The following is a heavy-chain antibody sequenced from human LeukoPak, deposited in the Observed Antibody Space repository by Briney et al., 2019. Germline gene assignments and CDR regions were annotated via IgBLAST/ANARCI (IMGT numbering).Heavy chain of an antibody. V-gene: IGHV3-30*18. CDR2: ISYDGSNK. Sequence: PGRSLRLACAASGFTFSSYGMHWVRQAPGKGLEWVAVISYDGSNKYYADSVKRRFTISRDNSKNTLSLQMNSLRAEETAVYYCAKDSMDTAMVDCWGEGTLVSASS. CDR3: AKDSMDTAMVDC. J-gene: IGHJ4*02. CDR1: GFTFSSYG. D-gene: IGHD5-18*01.